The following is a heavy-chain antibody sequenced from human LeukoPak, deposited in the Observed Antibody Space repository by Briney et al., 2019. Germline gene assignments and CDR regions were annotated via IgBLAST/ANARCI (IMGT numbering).Heavy chain of an antibody. CDR1: GFTFSSYS. Sequence: GGSLRLSCAASGFTFSSYSMNWVRQAPGKGLVCVSSITFSSSHIYYADSVKGRFTISRDNTKDSLYLQMNSLRAEDTAIYYCARGPQFSGPGWFDPWGQGTLVTVSS. CDR2: ITFSSSHI. J-gene: IGHJ5*02. CDR3: ARGPQFSGPGWFDP. D-gene: IGHD3-10*01. V-gene: IGHV3-21*01.